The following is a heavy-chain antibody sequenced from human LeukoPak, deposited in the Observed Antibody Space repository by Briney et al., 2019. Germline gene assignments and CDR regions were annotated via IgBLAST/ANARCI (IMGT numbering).Heavy chain of an antibody. V-gene: IGHV3-30*02. CDR3: AKRATGTTHFDY. CDR1: GFTFSSYA. Sequence: TGGSLRLSCAASGFTFSSYAMHWVRQAPGKGLEWVAFIRYDGSNKYYADSVKGRFTISRDNSENTLYLQMNSLRAEDTAVYYCAKRATGTTHFDYWGQGTLVTVSS. D-gene: IGHD1-1*01. J-gene: IGHJ4*02. CDR2: IRYDGSNK.